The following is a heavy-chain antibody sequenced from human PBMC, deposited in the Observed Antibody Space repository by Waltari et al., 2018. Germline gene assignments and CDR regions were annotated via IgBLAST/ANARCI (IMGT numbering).Heavy chain of an antibody. D-gene: IGHD2-2*01. J-gene: IGHJ3*02. V-gene: IGHV1-69*08. CDR1: GGTFGSYT. Sequence: QVKLVQSGAEVKKPGSSVKVACKASGGTFGSYTISWVRQAPGQGLEWMGRIIPILGIANYAQKFQGRVTITADKSTSTAYMELSSLRSEDTAVYYCARDYAVDYAFDIWGQGTMVTVS. CDR3: ARDYAVDYAFDI. CDR2: IIPILGIA.